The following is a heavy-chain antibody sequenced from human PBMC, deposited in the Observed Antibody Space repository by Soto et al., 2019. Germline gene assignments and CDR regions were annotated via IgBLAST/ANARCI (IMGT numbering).Heavy chain of an antibody. Sequence: QVQLVQSGAEVKKPGASVKVSCKASGYTLSDYYMHWVRQAPGQGLEWMGWFNPNSGDKNYAQKFQGWVTMTRDTSITTAYMELSRLKSDDTAVYYCAREGGGIAAAGAGNDAFDIWGQGTMVTVSS. J-gene: IGHJ3*02. V-gene: IGHV1-2*04. D-gene: IGHD6-13*01. CDR1: GYTLSDYY. CDR2: FNPNSGDK. CDR3: AREGGGIAAAGAGNDAFDI.